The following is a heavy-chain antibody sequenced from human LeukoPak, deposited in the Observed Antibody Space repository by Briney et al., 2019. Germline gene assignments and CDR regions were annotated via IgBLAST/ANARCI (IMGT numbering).Heavy chain of an antibody. CDR1: GDSISSGDYY. CDR2: ISTRGST. J-gene: IGHJ4*02. V-gene: IGHV4-61*02. D-gene: IGHD1-26*01. CDR3: ARRAASGSYYY. Sequence: PSQTLSLTCTVSGDSISSGDYYWSWIRQPAGKGLEWIGRISTRGSTNYNPSLNSRVTMSVHTSKNHFSLKLSSVTAADTALYYCARRAASGSYYYWGQGTLVTVSS.